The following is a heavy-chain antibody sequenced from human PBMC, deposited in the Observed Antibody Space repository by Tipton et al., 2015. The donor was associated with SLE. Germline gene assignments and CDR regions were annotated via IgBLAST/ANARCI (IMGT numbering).Heavy chain of an antibody. J-gene: IGHJ4*02. V-gene: IGHV3-74*01. D-gene: IGHD3-10*01. CDR2: IHPDGTYT. CDR3: ASSLSSNYLDF. Sequence: FLRLSCAASGFTFSTYWMLWVRQAPGKGLVWVSRIHPDGTYTNYADSVQGRFTISRDNAKNTLFLQMNSLRAEDTAVYYCASSLSSNYLDFWGQGTLATVSS. CDR1: GFTFSTYW.